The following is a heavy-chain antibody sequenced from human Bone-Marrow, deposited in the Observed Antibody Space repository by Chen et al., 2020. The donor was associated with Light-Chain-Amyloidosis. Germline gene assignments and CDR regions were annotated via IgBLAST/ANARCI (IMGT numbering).Heavy chain of an antibody. CDR1: GDSIRGTNYY. Sequence: QLQLQESGPGLVKPSETLSLTCTVSGDSIRGTNYYWGWIRQPPGKGLEWIGSIYHSGSTYYNPSLKSRVTISVDTSKNQFSLKLSSVTAADTAVYYCARDLNWGWTFGAFDIWGQGTMVTVSS. J-gene: IGHJ3*02. CDR3: ARDLNWGWTFGAFDI. CDR2: IYHSGST. D-gene: IGHD7-27*01. V-gene: IGHV4-39*07.